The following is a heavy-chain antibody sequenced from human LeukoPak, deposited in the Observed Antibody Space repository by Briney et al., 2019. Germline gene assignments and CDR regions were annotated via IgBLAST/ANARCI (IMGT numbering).Heavy chain of an antibody. J-gene: IGHJ4*02. CDR1: GFTLTTYD. V-gene: IGHV3-30*03. CDR2: ISYDGSDK. Sequence: SGGSLRLSCAASGFTLTTYDMHWVRQAPGKGLEWVAVISYDGSDKYYADSVKGRFTISRDNSKNTLYLQMNSLRAEDTAMYYCATAPNKYGSRLDYWGQGTLVTVSS. CDR3: ATAPNKYGSRLDY. D-gene: IGHD3-10*01.